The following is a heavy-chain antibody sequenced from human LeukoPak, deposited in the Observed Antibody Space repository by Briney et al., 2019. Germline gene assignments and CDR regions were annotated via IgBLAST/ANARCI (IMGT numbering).Heavy chain of an antibody. V-gene: IGHV4-39*07. J-gene: IGHJ4*02. D-gene: IGHD3-10*01. CDR3: ARGELLGQFGEFRSFDY. CDR2: MYYSGST. Sequence: SETLSLTCTVSGGSISSSGYYWGWIRQPPGKGLEWIGSMYYSGSTYYNPSLKSRVTISVDTSKNHFSLKLSSVTAADTAVYYCARGELLGQFGEFRSFDYWGQGTLVTVSS. CDR1: GGSISSSGYY.